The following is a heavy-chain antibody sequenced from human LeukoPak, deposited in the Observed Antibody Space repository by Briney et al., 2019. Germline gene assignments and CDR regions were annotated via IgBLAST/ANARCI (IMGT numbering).Heavy chain of an antibody. J-gene: IGHJ4*02. V-gene: IGHV3-30*02. D-gene: IGHD3-22*01. Sequence: GGSLRLSCAASGFTFSSYGMHWVRQAPGKGLEWVAFIRYDGSNKYYADSVKGRFTISRDNSKNTLYVQMNSLRAEHTPVYYCAKGPRTYYYDSSGYPDYWGQGTLVTVSS. CDR3: AKGPRTYYYDSSGYPDY. CDR2: IRYDGSNK. CDR1: GFTFSSYG.